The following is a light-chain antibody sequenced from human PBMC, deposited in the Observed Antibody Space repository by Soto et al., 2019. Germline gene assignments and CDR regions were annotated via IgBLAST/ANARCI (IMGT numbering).Light chain of an antibody. CDR1: QSISSSY. J-gene: IGKJ3*01. CDR2: GAS. Sequence: EIVLTQSPGTLSLSPGERATLSCRASQSISSSYLAWYQQKPGQATRLLVYGASIRATDIPDRFSGSGSGTDFTLTISRLEPEDFAVYYCQQYGSSRFTFGPGTKVDIK. V-gene: IGKV3-20*01. CDR3: QQYGSSRFT.